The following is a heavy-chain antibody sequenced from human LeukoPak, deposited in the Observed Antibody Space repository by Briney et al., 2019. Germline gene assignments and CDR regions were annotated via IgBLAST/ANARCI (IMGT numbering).Heavy chain of an antibody. CDR2: INHSGST. J-gene: IGHJ4*02. D-gene: IGHD3-16*02. V-gene: IGHV4-34*01. CDR3: ARHDLLVWGSYPHPFDY. CDR1: GGSFSGYY. Sequence: SETLSLTCAVYGGSFSGYYWSWIRQPPGKGLEWIGEINHSGSTNYNPSLKSRVTISVDTSKNQFSLKLSSVTAADTAVYYCARHDLLVWGSYPHPFDYWGQGTLVTVSS.